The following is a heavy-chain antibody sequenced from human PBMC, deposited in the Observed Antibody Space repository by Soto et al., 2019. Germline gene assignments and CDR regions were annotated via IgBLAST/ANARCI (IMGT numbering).Heavy chain of an antibody. CDR1: GGSFSGYY. Sequence: SETLSLTCAVYGGSFSGYYWSWIRQPPGKGLEWIGEINHSGSTSYNPSLKSRVTISVDTSKNQFSLKLSSVTAADTAVYYCARGNWDIVLMVYAIGGYYLDYWGQGTLVTVSS. D-gene: IGHD2-8*01. J-gene: IGHJ4*02. V-gene: IGHV4-34*01. CDR3: ARGNWDIVLMVYAIGGYYLDY. CDR2: INHSGST.